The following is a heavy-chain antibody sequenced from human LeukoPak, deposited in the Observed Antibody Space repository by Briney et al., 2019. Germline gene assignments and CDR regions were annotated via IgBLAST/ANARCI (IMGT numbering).Heavy chain of an antibody. CDR1: GYTFTSYY. D-gene: IGHD3-22*01. CDR3: ARDRQLDYYDSSGYYLDY. J-gene: IGHJ4*02. Sequence: ASVKVSCKASGYTFTSYYMHWVRQAPGQGLEWMGIINPSGGGTSYAQKFQGRVTMTRDTSTSTVYMELSSLRSEDTAVYYCARDRQLDYYDSSGYYLDYWGQGTLVTVSS. V-gene: IGHV1-46*01. CDR2: INPSGGGT.